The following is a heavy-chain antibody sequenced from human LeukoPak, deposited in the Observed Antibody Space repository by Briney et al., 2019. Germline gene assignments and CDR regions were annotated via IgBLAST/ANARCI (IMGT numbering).Heavy chain of an antibody. Sequence: GGSLTLSCAASGFSFSDYYMTCIRQPPGRGLEWLSYISDNNNYPNYAPSVKGRFAISRDNAKNSLHLQMNSLRAEGKAMYLCARSSETIPNWFDGWGQGTLVTVSS. J-gene: IGHJ5*02. CDR2: ISDNNNYP. CDR3: ARSSETIPNWFDG. V-gene: IGHV3-11*03. D-gene: IGHD2-21*01. CDR1: GFSFSDYY.